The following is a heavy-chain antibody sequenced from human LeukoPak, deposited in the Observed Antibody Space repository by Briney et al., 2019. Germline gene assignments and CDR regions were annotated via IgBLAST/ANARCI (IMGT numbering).Heavy chain of an antibody. CDR2: ISWNSGSI. D-gene: IGHD3-22*01. V-gene: IGHV3-9*01. CDR1: GFTFDDYA. Sequence: PGGSLRLSCAASGFTFDDYAMHWVRQAPGKGLEWVSGISWNSGSIGYADSVKGRFTISRDNAKNSLYLQMNSLRAEDTALYYCAKDADSGYYYDSSGYRFDYWAREPWSPSPQ. J-gene: IGHJ4*02. CDR3: AKDADSGYYYDSSGYRFDY.